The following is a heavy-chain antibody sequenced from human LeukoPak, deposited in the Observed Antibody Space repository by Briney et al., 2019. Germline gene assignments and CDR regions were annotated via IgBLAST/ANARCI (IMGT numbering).Heavy chain of an antibody. CDR1: GGTFSSYA. Sequence: ASAKVSYKASGGTFSSYAISWVRQAPGQGLEWMGGIIPIFGTANYAQKFQGRVTITTDESTSTAYMELSSLRSEDTAVYYCARDQHADYYGSGSLWAYMDVWGKGTTVTVSS. CDR2: IIPIFGTA. CDR3: ARDQHADYYGSGSLWAYMDV. J-gene: IGHJ6*03. V-gene: IGHV1-69*05. D-gene: IGHD3-10*01.